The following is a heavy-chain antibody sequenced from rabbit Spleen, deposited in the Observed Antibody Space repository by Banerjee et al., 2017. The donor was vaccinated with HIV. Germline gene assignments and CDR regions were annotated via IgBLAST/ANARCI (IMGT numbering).Heavy chain of an antibody. CDR3: ARSVTTFYRHNL. Sequence: QSLEESGGDLVKPGASLTLTCTASEFSFSENVYMCWVRQAPGKGLEWIACIYISSGSTYFATWAKGRFTCSKTSSTTVTLQVTRLTAADTATYFCARSVTTFYRHNLWGQGTLVTVS. D-gene: IGHD4-1*01. CDR1: EFSFSENVY. V-gene: IGHV1S40*01. J-gene: IGHJ4*01. CDR2: IYISSGST.